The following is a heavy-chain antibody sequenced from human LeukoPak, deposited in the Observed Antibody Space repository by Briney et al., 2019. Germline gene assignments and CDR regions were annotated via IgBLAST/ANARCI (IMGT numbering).Heavy chain of an antibody. Sequence: SETLSLTCAVSGYSISSGYYWGWIRQPPGKGLEWIGSIYHSGSTYYNPSLKSRVTISVDTSKNQFSLKLSSVTAADTAVYYCARSFTFGGVIVTTPFDYWGQGTLVTVFS. V-gene: IGHV4-38-2*01. CDR3: ARSFTFGGVIVTTPFDY. CDR1: GYSISSGYY. J-gene: IGHJ4*02. CDR2: IYHSGST. D-gene: IGHD3-16*02.